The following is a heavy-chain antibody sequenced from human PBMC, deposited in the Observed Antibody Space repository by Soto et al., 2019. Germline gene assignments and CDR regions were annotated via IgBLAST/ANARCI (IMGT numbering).Heavy chain of an antibody. V-gene: IGHV3-30-3*01. D-gene: IGHD5-18*01. Sequence: QVQLVESGGGVVQPGRSLRLSCAASGFTFSSYAMHWVRQAPGKGLEWVAIISYDGSNKYYADSVKGRFTISRANSKNTLYLHMNSLRAEDTAVYYCARDGDSYGWAFDIWGQGTRVTVSS. CDR2: ISYDGSNK. CDR1: GFTFSSYA. CDR3: ARDGDSYGWAFDI. J-gene: IGHJ3*02.